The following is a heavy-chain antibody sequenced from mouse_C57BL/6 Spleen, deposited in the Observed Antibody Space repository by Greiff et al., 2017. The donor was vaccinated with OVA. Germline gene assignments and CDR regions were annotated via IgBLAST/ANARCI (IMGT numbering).Heavy chain of an antibody. CDR1: GFTFSSYT. CDR2: ISGGGGNT. CDR3: ARLSNYFFDY. V-gene: IGHV5-9*01. J-gene: IGHJ2*01. Sequence: EVKVEESGGGLVKPGGSLKLSCAASGFTFSSYTMSWVRQTPEKRLEWVATISGGGGNTYYPDSVKGRFTISRDNAKNTLYLQMSSLRSEDTALYYCARLSNYFFDYWGQGTTLTVSS. D-gene: IGHD2-5*01.